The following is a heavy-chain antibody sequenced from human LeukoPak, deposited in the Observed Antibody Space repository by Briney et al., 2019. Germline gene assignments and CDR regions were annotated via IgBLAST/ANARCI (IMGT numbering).Heavy chain of an antibody. J-gene: IGHJ2*01. Sequence: KASPSLSLTCTLSGGSIFSSYCDWIRHSPGKGLEWIGYIYSTGITNYNPSLKGRGRMSIATSKNHFSLRLNSVTAADTAFYYCARRAYYDTSGYYPASGYFDLWGRGTLVTVSS. CDR1: GGSIFSSY. CDR2: IYSTGIT. V-gene: IGHV4-59*08. D-gene: IGHD3-22*01. CDR3: ARRAYYDTSGYYPASGYFDL.